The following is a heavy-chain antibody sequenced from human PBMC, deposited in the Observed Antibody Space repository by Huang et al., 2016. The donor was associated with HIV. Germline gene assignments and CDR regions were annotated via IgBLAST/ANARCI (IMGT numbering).Heavy chain of an antibody. CDR3: ARDGDYSDSSIAH. Sequence: QMQLVESGGGVVQPGGSLRLSCAASGFSFSTYGMHWVRQAPGKGLEGGEIISYEGSSKYYTDSVKGRFSISRDNSKNTLYLQMNGLRSEDTGVYFCARDGDYSDSSIAHWGQGTLVIVSS. J-gene: IGHJ1*01. V-gene: IGHV3-30*03. D-gene: IGHD2-21*01. CDR2: ISYEGSSK. CDR1: GFSFSTYG.